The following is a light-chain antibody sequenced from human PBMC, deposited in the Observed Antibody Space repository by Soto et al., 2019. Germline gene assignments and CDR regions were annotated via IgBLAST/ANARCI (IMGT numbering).Light chain of an antibody. CDR2: DVN. J-gene: IGLJ3*02. Sequence: QSALTQPASVSGSPGQSITISCTGTSSDVGSTFNYVSWYQHHPGKAPRLIMSDVNHRPSGGSDRFSGSKSGNTASLTISGLQAEDEADYFCSAYSTGSTPVLFGGGTKLTVL. CDR3: SAYSTGSTPVL. V-gene: IGLV2-14*03. CDR1: SSDVGSTFNY.